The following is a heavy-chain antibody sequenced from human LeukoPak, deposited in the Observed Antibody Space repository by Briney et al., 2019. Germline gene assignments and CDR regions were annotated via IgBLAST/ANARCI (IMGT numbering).Heavy chain of an antibody. Sequence: SETLSLTCAVYGGSFSGYYWSWIRQPPGKGLEWIGEINHSGSTNYNPSLKSRVTISVDTSKNQFSLKLSSVTAADTAVYYCARLDRGARYGSGSYYPSPYYYYYMDVWGKGTTVTISS. CDR2: INHSGST. D-gene: IGHD3-10*01. V-gene: IGHV4-34*01. CDR1: GGSFSGYY. J-gene: IGHJ6*03. CDR3: ARLDRGARYGSGSYYPSPYYYYYMDV.